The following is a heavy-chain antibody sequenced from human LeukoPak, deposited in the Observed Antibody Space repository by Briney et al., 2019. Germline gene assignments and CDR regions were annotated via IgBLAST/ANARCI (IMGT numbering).Heavy chain of an antibody. CDR2: IWYDGSNK. D-gene: IGHD3-9*01. V-gene: IGHV3-33*01. CDR3: ARYDILTGYDY. J-gene: IGHJ4*02. Sequence: PGRSLRLSCAASGFTFSSYGMHWVRQAPGKGLEWVAVIWYDGSNKYYADSVEGRFTISRDNSKNTLYLQMNSLRAEDTAVYYCARYDILTGYDYWGQGTLVTVSS. CDR1: GFTFSSYG.